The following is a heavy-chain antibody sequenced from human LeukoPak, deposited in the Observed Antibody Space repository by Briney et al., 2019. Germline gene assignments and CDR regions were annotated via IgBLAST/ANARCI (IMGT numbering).Heavy chain of an antibody. CDR3: AKDRYAVGASFDY. D-gene: IGHD1-26*01. Sequence: GGSLRLSCAASGFTFSSYGMSWVRQAPGKGLEWVSAISGSGGSTYYADSVKGRFTISRDNSKNTLYLQMNSLRAEDTAVYYCAKDRYAVGASFDYWGQGTLVTVSS. V-gene: IGHV3-23*01. CDR1: GFTFSSYG. CDR2: ISGSGGST. J-gene: IGHJ4*02.